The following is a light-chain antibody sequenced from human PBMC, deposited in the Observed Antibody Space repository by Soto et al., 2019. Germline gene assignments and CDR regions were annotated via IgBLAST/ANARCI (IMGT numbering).Light chain of an antibody. CDR1: QSVSSSY. CDR2: GAS. V-gene: IGKV3-20*01. CDR3: QQYGSSPPFT. Sequence: EIVLTQSPGTPSLSPGERATLSCRASQSVSSSYLAWYQQKLGQAARLLIYGASSRATGIPDRFSCSVSGTDFTLTISRLEPEDFAVYYCQQYGSSPPFTFGPGTKVDIK. J-gene: IGKJ3*01.